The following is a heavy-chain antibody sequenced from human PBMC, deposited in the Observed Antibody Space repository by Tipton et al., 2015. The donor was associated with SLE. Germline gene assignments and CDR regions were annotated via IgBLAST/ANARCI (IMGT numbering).Heavy chain of an antibody. D-gene: IGHD3-3*01. J-gene: IGHJ4*02. V-gene: IGHV3-11*01. CDR1: GFTFSNAW. CDR3: ARDRTIFGVVIDY. CDR2: ISSSGSTI. Sequence: SLRLSCAASGFTFSNAWMSWVRQAPGKGLEWVSYISSSGSTIYYADSVKGRFTISRDNAKNSLYLQMNSLRAEDTAVYYCARDRTIFGVVIDYWGQGTLVTVSS.